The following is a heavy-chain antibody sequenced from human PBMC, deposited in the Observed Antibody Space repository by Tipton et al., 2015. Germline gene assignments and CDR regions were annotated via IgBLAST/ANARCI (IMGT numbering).Heavy chain of an antibody. J-gene: IGHJ6*02. D-gene: IGHD5-24*01. CDR3: ARDLEHGMDV. Sequence: TLSLTCAVSAYSISSDYYWGWIRQPPGKGLEWIGGISHSGNTYYNPSLKSRVTMSRDTSKNQFSLKLTSVTAADTAVYYCARDLEHGMDVWGQGTTVTVSS. V-gene: IGHV4-38-2*02. CDR1: AYSISSDYY. CDR2: ISHSGNT.